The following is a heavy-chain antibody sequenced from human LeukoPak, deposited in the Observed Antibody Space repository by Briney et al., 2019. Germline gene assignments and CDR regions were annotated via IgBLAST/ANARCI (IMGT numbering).Heavy chain of an antibody. D-gene: IGHD1-1*01. CDR3: AQEGTGIHFEY. V-gene: IGHV3-23*01. Sequence: GGSLRLSCAASGLSFNMYAMSWVRQAPGRGLEWVSAISGTGGNTYYADSVKGRFTISRDNSKDTLYLQMNSLRAEDTAVYYCAQEGTGIHFEYWGQGTLVTVSS. J-gene: IGHJ4*02. CDR1: GLSFNMYA. CDR2: ISGTGGNT.